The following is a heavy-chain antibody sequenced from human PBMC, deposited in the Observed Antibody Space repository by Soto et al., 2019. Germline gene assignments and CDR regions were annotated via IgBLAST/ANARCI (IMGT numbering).Heavy chain of an antibody. D-gene: IGHD3-10*01. Sequence: EVQLVESGGGLVQPGRSLRLSCAASGLTFEDYAMHWVRQAPGKGLEWVSGISWNSGSIGYADSVKGRFTISRDNAKNSLYLQMNSLRAEDTALYYCAKDAITLVRGVISYYGMDVWGQGTTVTVSS. CDR1: GLTFEDYA. CDR2: ISWNSGSI. CDR3: AKDAITLVRGVISYYGMDV. J-gene: IGHJ6*02. V-gene: IGHV3-9*01.